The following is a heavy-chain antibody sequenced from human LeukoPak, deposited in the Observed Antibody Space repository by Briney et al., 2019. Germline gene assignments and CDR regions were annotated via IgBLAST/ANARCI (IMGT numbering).Heavy chain of an antibody. D-gene: IGHD2-15*01. J-gene: IGHJ4*02. CDR1: GGSISSGDDY. CDR2: IYYSGST. Sequence: ASQTLSLTCTVSGGSISSGDDYWSWIRQPPGKGLEWIGYIYYSGSTYYNPSLKSRVTISVDTSKNQFSLKLTSVTAADTAVYYWARLVGGYCSGGSCYSDYRGQGTLVTVSS. V-gene: IGHV4-30-4*08. CDR3: ARLVGGYCSGGSCYSDY.